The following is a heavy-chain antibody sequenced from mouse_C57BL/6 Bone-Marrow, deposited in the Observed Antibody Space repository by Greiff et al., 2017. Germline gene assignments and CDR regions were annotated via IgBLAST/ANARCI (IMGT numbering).Heavy chain of an antibody. CDR2: IYPRSGNT. D-gene: IGHD1-1*01. J-gene: IGHJ4*01. CDR3: AREDYGSSYRGYYYAMDY. V-gene: IGHV1-81*01. Sequence: VQLQQSGAELARPGASVKLSCKASGYTFTSYGISWVKQRTGQGLEWIGEIYPRSGNTYYNEKFKGKATLTADKSSSTAYMELRSLTSEDSAVYFCAREDYGSSYRGYYYAMDYWGQGTSVTVSS. CDR1: GYTFTSYG.